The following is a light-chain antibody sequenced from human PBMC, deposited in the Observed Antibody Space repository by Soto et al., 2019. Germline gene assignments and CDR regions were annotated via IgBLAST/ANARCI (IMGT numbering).Light chain of an antibody. J-gene: IGKJ5*01. CDR3: QQRSNWPPSIT. CDR2: DAS. CDR1: PSLSSSY. Sequence: EIVLSPSPTPPSLSSGERTPLPCRSRPSLSSSYLAWYQQKPGQAPRLLIYDASNRATGIPARFSGSGSGTDFTLTISSLEPEDFAVYYCQQRSNWPPSITFGQGTRLEIK. V-gene: IGKV3-11*01.